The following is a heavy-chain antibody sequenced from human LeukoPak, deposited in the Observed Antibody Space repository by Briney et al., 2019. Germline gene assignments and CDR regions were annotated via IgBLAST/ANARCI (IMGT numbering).Heavy chain of an antibody. J-gene: IGHJ4*02. D-gene: IGHD2-2*03. V-gene: IGHV1-2*02. Sequence: ASVKVSCKASGYTFTGYYMHWVRQAPGQGLEWMGWINPNSGGTNYAQKFQGRVTMTRDTSISTAYMKLSRLRSDDTAVYYCARVDRAQYHPDYWGQGTLVTVSS. CDR2: INPNSGGT. CDR1: GYTFTGYY. CDR3: ARVDRAQYHPDY.